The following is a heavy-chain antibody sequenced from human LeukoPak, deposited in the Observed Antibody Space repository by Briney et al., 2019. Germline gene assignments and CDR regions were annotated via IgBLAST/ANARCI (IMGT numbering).Heavy chain of an antibody. CDR3: AKALSIAAAGWSLYFDY. Sequence: GGSLRLSCAASGFSFSSYWMHWVRQAPGKGLVWVARINSDGSTTNYADYVKGRFTISRDNAKNTLYLQMNSLRAEDTAVYYCAKALSIAAAGWSLYFDYWGQGTLVTVSS. D-gene: IGHD6-13*01. CDR1: GFSFSSYW. CDR2: INSDGSTT. J-gene: IGHJ4*02. V-gene: IGHV3-74*01.